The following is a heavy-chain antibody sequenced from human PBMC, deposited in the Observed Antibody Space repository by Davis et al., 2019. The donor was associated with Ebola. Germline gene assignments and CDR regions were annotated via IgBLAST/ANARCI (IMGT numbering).Heavy chain of an antibody. V-gene: IGHV1-8*01. J-gene: IGHJ4*02. D-gene: IGHD2-2*01. CDR3: AKGGRYCSSTSC. Sequence: ASVKVSCKASGYTFTSYDINWVRQATGQGLEWMGWMNPNSGNTGYAQKFQGRVTMTRNTSISTAYMELSSLRAEDAAVYYCAKGGRYCSSTSCGGQGTLVTVSS. CDR2: MNPNSGNT. CDR1: GYTFTSYD.